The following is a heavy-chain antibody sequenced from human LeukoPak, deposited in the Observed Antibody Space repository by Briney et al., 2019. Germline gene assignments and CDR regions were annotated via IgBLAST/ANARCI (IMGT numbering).Heavy chain of an antibody. CDR1: GFTFDDYA. Sequence: GGSLRLSCAASGFTFDDYAMNWVRQAPGKGLEWVSSISSSSSYIYYADSVKGRFTISRDNAKNSLYLQMNSLRAEDTAVYYCARERENMSSGWYDWFDPWGQGTLVTVSS. CDR3: ARERENMSSGWYDWFDP. J-gene: IGHJ5*02. D-gene: IGHD6-19*01. CDR2: ISSSSSYI. V-gene: IGHV3-21*01.